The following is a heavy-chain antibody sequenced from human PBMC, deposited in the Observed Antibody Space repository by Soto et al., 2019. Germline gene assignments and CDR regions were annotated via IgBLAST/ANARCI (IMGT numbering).Heavy chain of an antibody. D-gene: IGHD1-20*01. CDR2: IHRSGSPI. J-gene: IGHJ4*02. CDR3: ARLFYNWNSSVDS. V-gene: IGHV3-11*01. CDR1: GFSFSDFY. Sequence: GGSLRLSCAASGFSFSDFYMVWIRQAPGKGLEWISYIHRSGSPIYYADSVKGRFTISRDNAKTSLSLQMNSLRAEDTAVYYCARLFYNWNSSVDSWGQGTLVTVSS.